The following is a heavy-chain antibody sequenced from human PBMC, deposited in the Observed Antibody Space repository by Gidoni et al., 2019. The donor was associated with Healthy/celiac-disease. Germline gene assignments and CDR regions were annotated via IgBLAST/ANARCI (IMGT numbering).Heavy chain of an antibody. CDR3: AKTVRGRSGARYFDY. CDR1: GFTFSSYA. D-gene: IGHD2-15*01. CDR2: ISGSGGST. V-gene: IGHV3-23*01. J-gene: IGHJ4*02. Sequence: EVQLLESGGGLVQPGGSLRLSCSASGFTFSSYAMIWVRQAPGNGLEWVSAISGSGGSTYYEDSVKGRLTISRDNSKNTLYLQMNSLRAEDTAVYYCAKTVRGRSGARYFDYWGQGTLVTVSS.